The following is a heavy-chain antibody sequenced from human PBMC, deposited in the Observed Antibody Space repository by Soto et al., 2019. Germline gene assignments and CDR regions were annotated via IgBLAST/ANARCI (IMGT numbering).Heavy chain of an antibody. D-gene: IGHD3-22*01. CDR1: GGTFSSYT. J-gene: IGHJ4*02. V-gene: IGHV1-69*02. Sequence: QVQLVQSGAEVKKPGSSVKVSYKASGGTFSSYTISWVRQAPGQGLEWMGRIIPILGIANYAQKFQGRVTITADKSTSTAYMELSSLRSEDTAVYYCASRYYYDSSGYYYRETDYWGQGTLVTVSS. CDR2: IIPILGIA. CDR3: ASRYYYDSSGYYYRETDY.